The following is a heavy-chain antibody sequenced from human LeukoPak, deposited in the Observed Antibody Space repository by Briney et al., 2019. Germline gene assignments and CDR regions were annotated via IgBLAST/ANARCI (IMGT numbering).Heavy chain of an antibody. J-gene: IGHJ4*02. CDR2: IIPILGIA. V-gene: IGHV1-69*02. CDR1: GGTFSSYT. Sequence: SVKVSCRASGGTFSSYTISWVRQAPGQGLEWMGRIIPILGIANYAQKFQGRVMITADKSTSTAYMELSSLRSEDTAVYYCARPLGYDSSGYFDYWGQGTLVTVSS. CDR3: ARPLGYDSSGYFDY. D-gene: IGHD3-22*01.